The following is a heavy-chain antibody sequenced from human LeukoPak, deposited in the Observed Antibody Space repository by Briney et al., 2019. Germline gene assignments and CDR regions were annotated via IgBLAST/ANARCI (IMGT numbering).Heavy chain of an antibody. D-gene: IGHD3-10*01. V-gene: IGHV3-53*01. CDR3: AKDNAPVRPVVRGVMDY. CDR1: GFTVSSNY. J-gene: IGHJ4*02. CDR2: IYNGGST. Sequence: PGGSLRLSCAASGFTVSSNYMSWVRQAPGKGLEWVSVIYNGGSTYYADSVKGRFTISRDNSKNTLYLQMNSLRAEDTAVYYCAKDNAPVRPVVRGVMDYWGQGTLVTVSS.